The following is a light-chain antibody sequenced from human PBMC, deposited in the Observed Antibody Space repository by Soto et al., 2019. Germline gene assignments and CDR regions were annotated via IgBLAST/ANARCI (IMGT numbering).Light chain of an antibody. CDR1: SSNIRAGYD. Sequence: QSLLTQPPSVSGAPGQRVTISCTGSSSNIRAGYDVHWYQQLPGTAPKLLIYGNSNRPSGVPDRFSGSKSGTSASLAITGLQAEDEADYYCQSYDSSLSGSVVFGGGTKVTVL. CDR2: GNS. V-gene: IGLV1-40*01. CDR3: QSYDSSLSGSVV. J-gene: IGLJ2*01.